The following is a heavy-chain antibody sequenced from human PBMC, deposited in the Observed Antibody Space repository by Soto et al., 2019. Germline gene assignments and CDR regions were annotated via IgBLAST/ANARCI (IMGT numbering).Heavy chain of an antibody. Sequence: ESGGGVVKPGRSLRLSCAASGFTFSSYGMHWVRQAPGKGLEWVAVIWYDGSNKYYADSVKGRFTISRDNSKNTLYLQMNSLRAEDTAVYYCARDLMAAAGMMDVWGQGTPVTVSS. J-gene: IGHJ6*02. V-gene: IGHV3-33*01. CDR2: IWYDGSNK. D-gene: IGHD6-13*01. CDR1: GFTFSSYG. CDR3: ARDLMAAAGMMDV.